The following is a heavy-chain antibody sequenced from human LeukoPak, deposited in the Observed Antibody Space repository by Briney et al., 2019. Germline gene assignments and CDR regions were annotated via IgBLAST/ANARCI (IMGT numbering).Heavy chain of an antibody. J-gene: IGHJ1*01. CDR3: AREGDYFQN. Sequence: GASVKVSCKASGYTFTDYYMHWVRQAPGQGLEWMGWISPNSGGTNYVQKFQGGGTMTRDTSISTVYMELTRLTSDDTAVYYCAREGDYFQNWGQGTLVTVSS. V-gene: IGHV1-2*02. CDR1: GYTFTDYY. CDR2: ISPNSGGT.